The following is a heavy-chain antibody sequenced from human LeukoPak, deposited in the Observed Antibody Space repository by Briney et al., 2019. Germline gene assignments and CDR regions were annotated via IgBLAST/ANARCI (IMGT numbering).Heavy chain of an antibody. Sequence: LETLSLTCTVSGGSISSSYYYWGWIRQPPGKGLEWIGTIYYSGSTYSNPSLKSRVAISVDTSKNQFSLKLSSVTAADTAVYYCVKTNSWPDYYFDYWGQGTLVTVSS. CDR1: GGSISSSYYY. CDR2: IYYSGST. CDR3: VKTNSWPDYYFDY. J-gene: IGHJ4*02. V-gene: IGHV4-39*07. D-gene: IGHD6-13*01.